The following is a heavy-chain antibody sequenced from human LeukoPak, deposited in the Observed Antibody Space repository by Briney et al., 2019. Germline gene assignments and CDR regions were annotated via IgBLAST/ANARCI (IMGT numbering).Heavy chain of an antibody. V-gene: IGHV3-30-3*01. CDR2: ISYDGSNK. J-gene: IGHJ4*02. CDR1: GFTFSSYA. Sequence: GGSLRLSCAASGFTFSSYAMHWVRQAPGKGLEWVAVISYDGSNKYYADSVKGRFTISRDNSKNTLYLQMNSPRAEDTAVYYCARGRIKPRIVRIQFDYWGQGTLVTVSS. CDR3: ARGRIKPRIVRIQFDY. D-gene: IGHD1-26*01.